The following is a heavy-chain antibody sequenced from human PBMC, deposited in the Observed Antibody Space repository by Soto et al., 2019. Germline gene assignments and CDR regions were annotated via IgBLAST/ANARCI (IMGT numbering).Heavy chain of an antibody. Sequence: QVQLVESGGGVVQPGRSLRLSCAASGFTFNTYAMHWVRQAPGKGLEWVAVISYDGSNKYYADSVKGQFTISRDNSKNTLYLQMNSLRAEDTAVYYCAREVTGGFDPWGQGTLVTVSS. J-gene: IGHJ5*02. CDR1: GFTFNTYA. D-gene: IGHD4-4*01. CDR2: ISYDGSNK. V-gene: IGHV3-30-3*01. CDR3: AREVTGGFDP.